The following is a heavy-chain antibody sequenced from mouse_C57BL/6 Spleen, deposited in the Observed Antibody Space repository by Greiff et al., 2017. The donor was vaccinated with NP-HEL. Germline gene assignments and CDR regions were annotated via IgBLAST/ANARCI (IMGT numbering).Heavy chain of an antibody. V-gene: IGHV5-4*01. D-gene: IGHD1-1*01. J-gene: IGHJ1*03. CDR3: ARDGLLYYGSSYWYFDV. Sequence: EVQGVESGGGLVKPGGSLKLSCAASGFTFSSYAMSWVRQTPEKRLEWVATISDGGSYTYYPDNVKGRFTISRDNAKNNLYLQMSHLKSEDTAMYYCARDGLLYYGSSYWYFDVWGTGTTVTVSS. CDR2: ISDGGSYT. CDR1: GFTFSSYA.